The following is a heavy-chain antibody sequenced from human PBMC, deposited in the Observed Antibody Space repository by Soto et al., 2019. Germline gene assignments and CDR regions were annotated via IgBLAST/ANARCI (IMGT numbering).Heavy chain of an antibody. CDR2: INHSGST. CDR1: GGSFSGYY. CDR3: AREAFVGDFWSGYYRYYGMDV. D-gene: IGHD3-3*01. J-gene: IGHJ6*02. Sequence: SETLSLTCAVYGGSFSGYYWSWIRQPPGKGLEWIGEINHSGSTNYNPSLKSRVTISVDMSKNQFSLKLSSVTAADTAVYYCAREAFVGDFWSGYYRYYGMDVWGRGTTVTVSS. V-gene: IGHV4-34*01.